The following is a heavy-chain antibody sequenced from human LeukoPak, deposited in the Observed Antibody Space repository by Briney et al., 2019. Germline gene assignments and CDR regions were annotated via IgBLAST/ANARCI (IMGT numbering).Heavy chain of an antibody. V-gene: IGHV3-21*01. J-gene: IGHJ3*02. CDR2: ISSSSSYI. D-gene: IGHD2-2*01. CDR3: ASVSTLVPGAFDI. Sequence: GGSLRLSCAASGFTFSSYSMNWVRQAPGKGLEWVSSISSSSSYIYYADSVKGRFTISRDNAKNSLYLQMNSLRAEDTAVYYCASVSTLVPGAFDIWGQGTMVTVSS. CDR1: GFTFSSYS.